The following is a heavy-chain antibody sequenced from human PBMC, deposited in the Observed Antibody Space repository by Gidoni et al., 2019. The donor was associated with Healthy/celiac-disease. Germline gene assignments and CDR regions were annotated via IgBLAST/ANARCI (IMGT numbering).Heavy chain of an antibody. Sequence: EVQLLESGGGLVQPGGSLRLSCAASGFTFSSSAMSWVRQAPGKGLEWVSAISGSGGSTYYADSVKGRFTISRDNSKNTLYLQMNSLRAEDTAVYYCAKDRLPGYGDSGTCAFDIWGQGTMVTVSS. CDR3: AKDRLPGYGDSGTCAFDI. CDR2: ISGSGGST. D-gene: IGHD4-17*01. V-gene: IGHV3-23*01. J-gene: IGHJ3*02. CDR1: GFTFSSSA.